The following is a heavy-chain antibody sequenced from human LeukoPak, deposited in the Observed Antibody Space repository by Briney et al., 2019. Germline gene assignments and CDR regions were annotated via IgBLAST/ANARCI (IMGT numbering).Heavy chain of an antibody. CDR3: ASYDISGAYFQH. J-gene: IGHJ1*01. CDR1: GGSISSYY. Sequence: PSETLSLTCTVSGGSISSYYWSWIRQPAGKGLEWIGRIYTSGSTDYNPSLKSRVTMSVDTSKNQFSLKLSSVTAADTAVYYCASYDISGAYFQHWGQGTLVTVSS. D-gene: IGHD3-22*01. CDR2: IYTSGST. V-gene: IGHV4-4*07.